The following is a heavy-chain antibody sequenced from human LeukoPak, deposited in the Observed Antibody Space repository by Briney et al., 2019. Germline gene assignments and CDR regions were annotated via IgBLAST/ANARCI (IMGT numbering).Heavy chain of an antibody. V-gene: IGHV3-33*06. CDR3: AKPLSGSYYYMDV. J-gene: IGHJ6*03. Sequence: GGSLRLSCAASGFTFSSYGIYWVRQAPGKGLEWVAVIWYDGSNKYYADSVKGRFTISRDNSKNTLYLQMNSLRAEDTAVYYCAKPLSGSYYYMDVWGKGTTVTVSS. CDR2: IWYDGSNK. CDR1: GFTFSSYG. D-gene: IGHD1-26*01.